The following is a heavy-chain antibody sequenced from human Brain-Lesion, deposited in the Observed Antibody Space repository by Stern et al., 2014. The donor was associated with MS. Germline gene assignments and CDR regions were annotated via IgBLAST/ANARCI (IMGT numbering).Heavy chain of an antibody. CDR3: AKLWLGELPESPFDY. Sequence: QLQLQESGPGLVKPSETLSLTCTVSGGSISSSSYYWGWIRQPPGKGLEWIGSIYYRGSTHYNPSLKSRVTISMDTSKNQFSLRLSSVTAADTAVYFCAKLWLGELPESPFDYWGQGTLVTVSS. CDR1: GGSISSSSYY. J-gene: IGHJ4*02. D-gene: IGHD3-10*01. V-gene: IGHV4-39*01. CDR2: IYYRGST.